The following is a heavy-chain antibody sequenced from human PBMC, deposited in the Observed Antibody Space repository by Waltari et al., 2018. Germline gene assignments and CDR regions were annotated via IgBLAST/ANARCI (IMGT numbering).Heavy chain of an antibody. D-gene: IGHD6-13*01. J-gene: IGHJ6*03. CDR1: GGSISSYY. V-gene: IGHV4-59*01. CDR2: IYYSGST. CDR3: ARVDSSSWYGYYYYYMDV. Sequence: QVQLQESGPGLVKPSETLSLTCTVSGGSISSYYWSWIRQPPGKGLEGIGYIYYSGSTNYNPSLKSRVTTSVDTSKNQFSLKLSAVTAADTAVYYCARVDSSSWYGYYYYYMDVWGKGTTVTVSS.